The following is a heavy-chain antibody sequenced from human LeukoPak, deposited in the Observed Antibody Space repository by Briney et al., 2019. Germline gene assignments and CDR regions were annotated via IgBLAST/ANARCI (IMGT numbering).Heavy chain of an antibody. J-gene: IGHJ4*02. V-gene: IGHV1-46*01. CDR2: INPSGGST. CDR1: GYTFTSYY. Sequence: GASVKVSCKASGYTFTSYYVHWVRQAPGQGLEWMGIINPSGGSTSYAQKFQGRVTMTRDTSTSTVYMELSSLRSEDTAVYYCARGEAYYDFWSNTDYWGQGTLVTVSS. D-gene: IGHD3-3*01. CDR3: ARGEAYYDFWSNTDY.